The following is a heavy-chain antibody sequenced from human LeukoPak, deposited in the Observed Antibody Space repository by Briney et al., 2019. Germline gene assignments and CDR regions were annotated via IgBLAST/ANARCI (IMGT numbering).Heavy chain of an antibody. CDR3: ARVGGATMVTPYWKSDL. CDR1: GGTISTYN. D-gene: IGHD4-23*01. V-gene: IGHV4-59*01. J-gene: IGHJ2*01. Sequence: SETLSLTCTVSGGTISTYNWSWIRQPPGKGLEWIGYISYSGSTNYNPSLKSRVTISVDTSKNQLSLKLSSVTAADTAVYYCARVGGATMVTPYWKSDLWGRGTRVTVSS. CDR2: ISYSGST.